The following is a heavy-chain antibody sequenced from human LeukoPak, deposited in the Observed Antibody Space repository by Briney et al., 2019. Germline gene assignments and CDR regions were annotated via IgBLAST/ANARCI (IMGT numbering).Heavy chain of an antibody. Sequence: ASETLSLTCTVSGGSISSYYWSWIRQPLGKGLEWIGYIYYSGSTNYNPSLKSRVTISVDTSKNQFSLKLSSVTAADTAVYYCARAYYGSGSYYGGWFDPWGQGTLVTVSS. J-gene: IGHJ5*02. CDR2: IYYSGST. CDR3: ARAYYGSGSYYGGWFDP. V-gene: IGHV4-59*01. D-gene: IGHD3-10*01. CDR1: GGSISSYY.